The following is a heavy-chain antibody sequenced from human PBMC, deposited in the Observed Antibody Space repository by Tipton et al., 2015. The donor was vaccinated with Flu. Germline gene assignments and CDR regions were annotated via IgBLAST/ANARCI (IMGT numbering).Heavy chain of an antibody. D-gene: IGHD3-22*01. CDR3: ARDSPYDSSGYYSDY. CDR2: IYTSGST. J-gene: IGHJ4*02. CDR1: GGSISSYY. Sequence: TLSLTCTVSGGSISSYYWSWIRQPAGKGLEWIGRIYTSGSTNDNPSLKSRVTMSVDTSKNQFSLKLSSVTAADTAIYYCARDSPYDSSGYYSDYWGQGTQVTVSS. V-gene: IGHV4-4*07.